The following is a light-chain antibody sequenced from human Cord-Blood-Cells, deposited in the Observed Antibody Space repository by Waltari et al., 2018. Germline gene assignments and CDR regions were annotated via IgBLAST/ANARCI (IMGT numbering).Light chain of an antibody. CDR1: QSVLYSSNNKNY. Sequence: DIVMTQSPDSLAVSLGERATINCKSSQSVLYSSNNKNYLAWYQQKPGRPPKLLIYWASTRESGVPDRFSGSGSGTDFTLTISSLQAEDVAVYYCQQYYSTPYTFGQGTNL. J-gene: IGKJ2*01. CDR2: WAS. V-gene: IGKV4-1*01. CDR3: QQYYSTPYT.